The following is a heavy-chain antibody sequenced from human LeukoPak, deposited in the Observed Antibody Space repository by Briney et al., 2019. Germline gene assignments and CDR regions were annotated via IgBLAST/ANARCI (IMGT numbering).Heavy chain of an antibody. Sequence: ASVKVSCKASGYTFTDFYMHWVRQAPGQGLEWMGRINPNSGGTNYAQKFQGRVTMTRDTSLSTAYMELSRLRSDDTAVYYCARDLSFYGAGSYYFDYWGQGTLVTVSS. D-gene: IGHD3-10*01. CDR2: INPNSGGT. CDR1: GYTFTDFY. CDR3: ARDLSFYGAGSYYFDY. V-gene: IGHV1-2*06. J-gene: IGHJ4*02.